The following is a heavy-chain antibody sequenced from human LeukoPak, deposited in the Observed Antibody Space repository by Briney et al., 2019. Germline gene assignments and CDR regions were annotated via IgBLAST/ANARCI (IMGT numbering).Heavy chain of an antibody. CDR1: GFTFSSYW. CDR2: IKQDGSEK. V-gene: IGHV3-7*01. D-gene: IGHD3-3*01. Sequence: PGGSLRLSCAASGFTFSSYWMSWVRQAPGKGLEWVANIKQDGSEKYYVDSVMGRFTISRDNAKNSLYLQMNSLRAEDTAVYYCARGIDFWSGYSYFDYWGQGTLVTVSS. CDR3: ARGIDFWSGYSYFDY. J-gene: IGHJ4*02.